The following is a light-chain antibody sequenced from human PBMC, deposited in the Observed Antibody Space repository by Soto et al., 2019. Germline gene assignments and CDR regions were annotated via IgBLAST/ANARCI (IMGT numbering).Light chain of an antibody. CDR2: EGS. CDR3: CSYAGRDTFYIYV. CDR1: SSDIGSYNR. V-gene: IGLV2-23*03. J-gene: IGLJ1*01. Sequence: QSALTQPASVSGSPGQSITISCTGTSSDIGSYNRVSWYQQPPGTAPKLIIYEGSKRPSGVSNRFSGSKSGNTASLTISGLQAEDEADYFCCSYAGRDTFYIYVFGTGTKVTVL.